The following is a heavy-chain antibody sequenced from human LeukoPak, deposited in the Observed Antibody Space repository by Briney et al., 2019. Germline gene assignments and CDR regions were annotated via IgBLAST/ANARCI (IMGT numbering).Heavy chain of an antibody. CDR2: INHNGNVN. D-gene: IGHD3-16*01. V-gene: IGHV3-7*03. CDR1: GFTLSSYW. J-gene: IGHJ6*02. CDR3: ARGGGLDV. Sequence: GESLRLSCAASGFTLSSYWMNWARQAPGKGLEWVASINHNGNVNYYVDSVKGRFTISRDNAKNSLYLQMSNSRAEDTAVYFCARGGGLDVWGQGATVTVSS.